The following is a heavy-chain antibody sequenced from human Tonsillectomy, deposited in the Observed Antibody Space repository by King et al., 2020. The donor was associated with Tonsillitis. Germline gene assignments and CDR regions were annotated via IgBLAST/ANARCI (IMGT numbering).Heavy chain of an antibody. CDR2: MSYSGTS. Sequence: HLQLQESGPGVVKPSETLSLTCTVSGGSISSSDHFWAWIRQPPGKGLEWIGCMSYSGTSFYNPSLKSRITISGGTSENRFSLKLKSVTAADTAVYFCARYVSGSFDYWGQGALVTVSS. V-gene: IGHV4-39*01. D-gene: IGHD1-26*01. J-gene: IGHJ4*02. CDR1: GGSISSSDHF. CDR3: ARYVSGSFDY.